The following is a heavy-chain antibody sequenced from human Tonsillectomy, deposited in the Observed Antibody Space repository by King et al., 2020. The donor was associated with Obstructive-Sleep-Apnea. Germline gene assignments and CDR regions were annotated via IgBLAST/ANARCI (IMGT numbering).Heavy chain of an antibody. CDR2: MNPNSGNT. D-gene: IGHD6-13*01. CDR3: ARVPYSSSWWIAFDI. V-gene: IGHV1-8*01. Sequence: VQLVESGAEVKKPGASVKVSCKASGYTFTSYDINWVRQATGQGLEWMGWMNPNSGNTGYAQKFQGRVTMTRHTSISTAYMELSSLGSEDPAVYYCARVPYSSSWWIAFDIWGQGTMVTVSP. J-gene: IGHJ3*02. CDR1: GYTFTSYD.